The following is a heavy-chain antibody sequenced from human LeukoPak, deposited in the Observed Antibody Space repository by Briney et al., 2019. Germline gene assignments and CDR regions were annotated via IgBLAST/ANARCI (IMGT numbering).Heavy chain of an antibody. D-gene: IGHD2-2*01. CDR3: AKDFLVIVVVPAAADY. CDR2: ISGSGGST. CDR1: GFTFSSYA. V-gene: IGHV3-23*01. J-gene: IGHJ4*02. Sequence: PGGSLRLSCAASGFTFSSYAMSWVRQAPGKGLEWVSAISGSGGSTYYADSVKGRITISRDNSKNTLYLQMNSLRAEDTAVYYCAKDFLVIVVVPAAADYWGQGTLVTVSS.